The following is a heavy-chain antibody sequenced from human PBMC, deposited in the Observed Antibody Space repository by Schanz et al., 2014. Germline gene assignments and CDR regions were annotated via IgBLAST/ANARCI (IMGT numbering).Heavy chain of an antibody. Sequence: VHLLESGGGLVQPGGSLRLSCSASGFTFSSYSMYWVRQAPGKGLEYVSVISSNGGSTDFADSVKGRFTISRDTPKNTLYLQMNSLRAEDTAVYYCARGTDTAMEHRPFDYWGQGTLVTVSS. CDR2: ISSNGGST. J-gene: IGHJ4*02. D-gene: IGHD5-18*01. V-gene: IGHV3-64*04. CDR1: GFTFSSYS. CDR3: ARGTDTAMEHRPFDY.